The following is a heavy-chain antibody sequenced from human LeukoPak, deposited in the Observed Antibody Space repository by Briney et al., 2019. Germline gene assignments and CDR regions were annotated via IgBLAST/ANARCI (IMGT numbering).Heavy chain of an antibody. Sequence: PGGSLRLSCTASGFTFGDYAMSWVRQAPGKGLEWIGRIRSKADSYATAYAASVKGRFTISRDDSKNTAYLQMNILKTEDTAVYYCTSPSHSYGTDAFDIWGQGTMVTVSS. CDR2: IRSKADSYAT. CDR1: GFTFGDYA. D-gene: IGHD1-14*01. J-gene: IGHJ3*02. CDR3: TSPSHSYGTDAFDI. V-gene: IGHV3-73*01.